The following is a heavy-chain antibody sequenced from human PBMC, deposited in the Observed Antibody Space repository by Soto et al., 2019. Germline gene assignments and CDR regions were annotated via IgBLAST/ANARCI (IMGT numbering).Heavy chain of an antibody. CDR2: MNPNSGNT. CDR1: GYTFTSYD. Sequence: QVQLVQSGAEVKKPGASVKVSCTASGYTFTSYDINWVRQATGQGLEWMGWMNPNSGNTGYAQKFQGRVTMTRNTSISTAYMELSSLRSEDTAVYYCARALAYCSGGSCYDDAFDIWGQGTMVTVSS. V-gene: IGHV1-8*01. CDR3: ARALAYCSGGSCYDDAFDI. J-gene: IGHJ3*02. D-gene: IGHD2-15*01.